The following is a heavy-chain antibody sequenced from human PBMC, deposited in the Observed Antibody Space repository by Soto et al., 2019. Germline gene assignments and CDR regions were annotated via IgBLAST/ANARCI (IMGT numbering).Heavy chain of an antibody. CDR1: GFTFSSYA. D-gene: IGHD6-13*01. V-gene: IGHV3-30-3*01. J-gene: IGHJ6*02. Sequence: GGSLRLSCAASGFTFSSYAMHWVRQAPGKGLEWVAVISYDGSNKYYADSVKGRFTISRDNSKNTLYLQMNSLRAEDTALYYCARGEGIAAAGTMYYYGMDFWGQGTTVTVSS. CDR3: ARGEGIAAAGTMYYYGMDF. CDR2: ISYDGSNK.